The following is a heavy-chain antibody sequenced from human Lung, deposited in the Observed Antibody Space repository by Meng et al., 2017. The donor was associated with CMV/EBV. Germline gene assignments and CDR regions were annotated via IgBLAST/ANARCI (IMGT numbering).Heavy chain of an antibody. CDR3: AKGIKKGSGSYYPYGMDV. Sequence: GGSXRLXCAASGFTFSSYAMSWVRQAPGKGLEWVSAISGSGGSTYYADSVKGRFTISRDNSKNTLYLQMNSLRAEDTAIYYCAKGIKKGSGSYYPYGMDVWXQGTTVTFSS. CDR2: ISGSGGST. V-gene: IGHV3-23*01. CDR1: GFTFSSYA. J-gene: IGHJ6*02. D-gene: IGHD3-10*01.